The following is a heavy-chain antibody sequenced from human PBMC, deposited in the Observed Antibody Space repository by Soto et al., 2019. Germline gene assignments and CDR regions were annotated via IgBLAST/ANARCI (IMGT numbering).Heavy chain of an antibody. Sequence: QVPLVQSGAEVKKPGSSVKVSCKASGGTFSSYAIGWVRQAPGQGLEWMGGVIPIFGTANYAQKFQGRGTITADESTSTDYKELSSLRSEDTAVYYCARTNGGAADGHEYYYDSSGYPDAFDIWGQGTMVTVSS. D-gene: IGHD3-22*01. CDR1: GGTFSSYA. J-gene: IGHJ3*02. CDR2: VIPIFGTA. V-gene: IGHV1-69*01. CDR3: ARTNGGAADGHEYYYDSSGYPDAFDI.